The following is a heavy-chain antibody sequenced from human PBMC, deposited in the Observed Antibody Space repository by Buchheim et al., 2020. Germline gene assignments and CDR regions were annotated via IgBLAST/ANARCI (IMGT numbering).Heavy chain of an antibody. J-gene: IGHJ5*02. CDR1: GGSVSSGSYY. Sequence: QVQLQESGPGLVKPSETLSLTCTVSGGSVSSGSYYWSWIRQPPGKGLEWIGYIYYSGSTNYNTSIKSRVTISVDTSKNQFSLKLSSVTAADTAVYYCARDQGYCSSTSCYSLGFDPWGQGTL. CDR3: ARDQGYCSSTSCYSLGFDP. V-gene: IGHV4-61*01. CDR2: IYYSGST. D-gene: IGHD2-2*02.